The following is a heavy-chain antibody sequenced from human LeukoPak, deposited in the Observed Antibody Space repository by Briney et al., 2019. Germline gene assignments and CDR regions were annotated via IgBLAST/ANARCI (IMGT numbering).Heavy chain of an antibody. J-gene: IGHJ4*02. CDR3: ARDLVGGWDDSSGYYYGYFDY. Sequence: PGGSLRLSCAASGFTFAIYAMHWVRQAPGKGLEWVAVMSYDGNDKYYADSVKGRFTISRDNSKNTLYLQMNSLRAEDTAVYYCARDLVGGWDDSSGYYYGYFDYWGQGTLVTVSS. CDR1: GFTFAIYA. V-gene: IGHV3-30-3*01. CDR2: MSYDGNDK. D-gene: IGHD3-22*01.